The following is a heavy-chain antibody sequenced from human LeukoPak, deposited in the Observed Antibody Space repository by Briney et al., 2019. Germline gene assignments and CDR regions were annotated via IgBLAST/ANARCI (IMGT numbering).Heavy chain of an antibody. Sequence: SETLSLTCTVSGGSISSSSYYWGWIRQPPGKGLEWIGSIYYSGSTYYNPSLKSRVTISVDTSKNQFSLKLSSVTAADTAVYYCARRSSLYSSNSYYYYMDVWGKGTTVTISS. V-gene: IGHV4-39*01. CDR1: GGSISSSSYY. CDR3: ARRSSLYSSNSYYYYMDV. D-gene: IGHD6-13*01. J-gene: IGHJ6*03. CDR2: IYYSGST.